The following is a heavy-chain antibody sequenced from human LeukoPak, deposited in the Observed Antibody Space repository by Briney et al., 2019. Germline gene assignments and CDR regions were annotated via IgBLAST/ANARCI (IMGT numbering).Heavy chain of an antibody. D-gene: IGHD3-16*02. V-gene: IGHV4-59*01. CDR1: GGSISGYY. Sequence: SETLSLTCTVSGGSISGYYWSWIRQPPGKGLGWIGNIYYSGSTNYNPSLKSRVTISVDTSKNQFSLKLSSVTAADTAVYYCARLIGLGEVSPYFDSWGQGRLVTVSS. CDR3: ARLIGLGEVSPYFDS. CDR2: IYYSGST. J-gene: IGHJ4*02.